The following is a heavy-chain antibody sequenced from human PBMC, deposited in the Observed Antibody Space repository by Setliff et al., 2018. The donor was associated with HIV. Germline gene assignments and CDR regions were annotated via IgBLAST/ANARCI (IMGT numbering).Heavy chain of an antibody. CDR2: IIPMYSVT. CDR1: GGTLSNYV. CDR3: ARGPYYYNSSGQISTEYFQH. V-gene: IGHV1-69*05. D-gene: IGHD3-22*01. Sequence: ASVKVSCKTSGGTLSNYVITWVRQAPGQGPEWMGGIIPMYSVTNYAQKFQGRVTITTDESTSTAYMELSSLRSEDTAVYYCARGPYYYNSSGQISTEYFQHWGQGTLVTVSS. J-gene: IGHJ1*01.